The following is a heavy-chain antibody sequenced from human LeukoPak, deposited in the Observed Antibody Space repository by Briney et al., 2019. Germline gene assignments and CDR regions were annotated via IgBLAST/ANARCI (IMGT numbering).Heavy chain of an antibody. CDR2: IYYSGST. D-gene: IGHD3-10*01. J-gene: IGHJ4*02. CDR3: ARGPYGSGSYHFDY. Sequence: SETLSLTCTVSGGSISSYYWSWIRQPPGKGLEWIGYIYYSGSTNYNPSLKSRVTISVDTSKNQFSLKLSSVTAADTAVYYCARGPYGSGSYHFDYWGQGTLVTVSS. CDR1: GGSISSYY. V-gene: IGHV4-59*01.